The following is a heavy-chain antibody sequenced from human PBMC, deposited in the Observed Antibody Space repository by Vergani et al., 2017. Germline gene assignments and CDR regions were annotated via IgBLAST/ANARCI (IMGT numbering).Heavy chain of an antibody. CDR2: IIPIVGTA. D-gene: IGHD6-25*01. Sequence: QVQLVQSGAEVKKPGSSVKVSCKASGGTFSSYAISWVRQAPGQGLEWMGGIIPIVGTANYAQKFQGRVTITADESTSTAYMELSSLRSEDTAVYYCARWGPRGQRLGRNWFDPWGQGTLVTVSS. CDR1: GGTFSSYA. CDR3: ARWGPRGQRLGRNWFDP. V-gene: IGHV1-69*01. J-gene: IGHJ5*02.